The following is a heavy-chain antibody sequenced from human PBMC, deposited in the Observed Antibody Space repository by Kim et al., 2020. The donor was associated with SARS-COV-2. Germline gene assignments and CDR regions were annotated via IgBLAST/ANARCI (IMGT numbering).Heavy chain of an antibody. CDR1: GGSISSYY. V-gene: IGHV4-59*13. J-gene: IGHJ6*02. Sequence: SETLSRTCTVSGGSISSYYWSWIRQPPGKGLEWIGYIYYSGSTNYNPSLKSRVTISVDTSKNQFSLKLSSVTAADTAVYYCARGVRNYGMDVWGQGTTVT. D-gene: IGHD4-4*01. CDR2: IYYSGST. CDR3: ARGVRNYGMDV.